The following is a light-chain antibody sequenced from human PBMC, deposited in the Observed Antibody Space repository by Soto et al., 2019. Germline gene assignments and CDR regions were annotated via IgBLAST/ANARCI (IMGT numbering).Light chain of an antibody. CDR2: FAS. CDR3: QQSYSTPS. CDR1: QSINSY. J-gene: IGKJ1*01. Sequence: DIQVTQSPSSLSASVGDRVTITCRASQSINSYLNWYQQKPGKAPRLLIYFASSLHSGVPSRFSGSGSGTDFTLTITSLQPDDVATYYCQQSYSTPSFGQGTKVEV. V-gene: IGKV1-39*01.